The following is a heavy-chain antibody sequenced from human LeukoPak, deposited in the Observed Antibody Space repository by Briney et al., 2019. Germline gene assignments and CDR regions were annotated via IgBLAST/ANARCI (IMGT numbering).Heavy chain of an antibody. CDR1: GGSISSYY. D-gene: IGHD6-19*01. J-gene: IGHJ6*02. Sequence: PSETLSLTCTVSGGSISSYYWSWIRQPPGKGLEWIGYIYYSGSTNYNPSLKSRVTIPVDTSKNQFSLKLSSVTAADTAVYYCARQGGYSSGWYEDYYYYYGMDVWGQGTTVTVFS. CDR2: IYYSGST. V-gene: IGHV4-59*08. CDR3: ARQGGYSSGWYEDYYYYYGMDV.